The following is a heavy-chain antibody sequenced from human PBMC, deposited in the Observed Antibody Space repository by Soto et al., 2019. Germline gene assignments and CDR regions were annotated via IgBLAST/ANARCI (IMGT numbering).Heavy chain of an antibody. V-gene: IGHV3-33*01. CDR1: GFTFSSYG. J-gene: IGHJ6*02. CDR3: AREPSDYGDYYYYYGMDV. D-gene: IGHD4-17*01. Sequence: QVQLVESGGGVVQPGRSLRLSCAASGFTFSSYGMHWVRQAPGKGLEWVAVIWYDGSNKYYADSVKGRFTISRDNSKNTLYLQMNSLRAEDTAVYYCAREPSDYGDYYYYYGMDVWGQGTTVTVSS. CDR2: IWYDGSNK.